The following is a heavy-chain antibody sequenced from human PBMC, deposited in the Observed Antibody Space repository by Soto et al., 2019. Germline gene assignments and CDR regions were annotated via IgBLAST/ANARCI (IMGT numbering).Heavy chain of an antibody. CDR2: VSRSRGTI. Sequence: EVQLVESGGGLVQPGGSLRLSCAASGFTFSSYSMNWVRQAPGKGLEWVSYVSRSRGTIYYADSVEGRVTISRDNAKISLYRQMNSLRDEDTAVDYCARYLIRYSGSYDYWGQGTLVTVSS. D-gene: IGHD1-26*01. V-gene: IGHV3-48*02. CDR3: ARYLIRYSGSYDY. J-gene: IGHJ4*02. CDR1: GFTFSSYS.